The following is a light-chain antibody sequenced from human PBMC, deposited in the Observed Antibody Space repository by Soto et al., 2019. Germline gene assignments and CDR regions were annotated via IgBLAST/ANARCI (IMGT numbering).Light chain of an antibody. CDR3: GTWDNNLSAGV. V-gene: IGLV1-51*01. J-gene: IGLJ1*01. CDR2: DNN. Sequence: PGQKVTIAGSGSASNIGSNSLSWYQQFPGSSPKLLIYDNNKRPSGIPDRFSGSKSDTSATLAITGLQTGDEADYYCGTWDNNLSAGVLGAGTKVTVL. CDR1: ASNIGSNS.